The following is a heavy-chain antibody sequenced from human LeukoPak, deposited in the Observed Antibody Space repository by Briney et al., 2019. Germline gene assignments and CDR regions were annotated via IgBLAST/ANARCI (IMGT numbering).Heavy chain of an antibody. J-gene: IGHJ4*02. CDR3: ASFETRGTGDFDY. Sequence: GGSLRLFCAASGVTFSRHSMNWVRQAPEKGLEWVSSISSDSRSIFYRDSVKGRFTISRDNAENSVYLQMNSLRAEDTAVYYCASFETRGTGDFDYWGQGTLVSVSS. V-gene: IGHV3-21*01. CDR2: ISSDSRSI. CDR1: GVTFSRHS. D-gene: IGHD3/OR15-3a*01.